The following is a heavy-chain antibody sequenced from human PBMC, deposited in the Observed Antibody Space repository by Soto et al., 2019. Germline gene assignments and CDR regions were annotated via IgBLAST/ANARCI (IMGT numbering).Heavy chain of an antibody. CDR2: ISGSGSTT. V-gene: IGHV3-23*01. CDR3: AKNGGSGWWDDPFEI. CDR1: GSTFSRFA. Sequence: EVQLLDSGGGLVQPGGSLRLSCAASGSTFSRFAISWVRQAPGKGLEWVSAISGSGSTTFYTGSVKGRFTISRDNSKNTLYLQMNSLRAEDTAVYYCAKNGGSGWWDDPFEIWGQGTMVTVSS. D-gene: IGHD6-19*01. J-gene: IGHJ3*02.